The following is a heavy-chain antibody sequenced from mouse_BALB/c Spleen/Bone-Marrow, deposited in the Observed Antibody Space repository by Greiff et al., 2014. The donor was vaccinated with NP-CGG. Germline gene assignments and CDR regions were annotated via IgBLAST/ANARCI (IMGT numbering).Heavy chain of an antibody. CDR3: TSWATYPLMDY. Sequence: EVQGVESGGGLVKPGGSLNLSCAASGFTFSSFTLSWVRQTPEKRLEWVGTISVGDSTYYPGSVKGRFTISRDNARNILYLQMSSLRSEDTAMYYCTSWATYPLMDYWGQGTSVTVSS. V-gene: IGHV5-6-5*01. CDR1: GFTFSSFT. D-gene: IGHD3-1*01. J-gene: IGHJ4*01. CDR2: ISVGDST.